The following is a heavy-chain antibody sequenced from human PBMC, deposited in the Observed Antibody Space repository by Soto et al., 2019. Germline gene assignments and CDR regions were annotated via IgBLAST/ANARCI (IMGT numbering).Heavy chain of an antibody. J-gene: IGHJ4*02. V-gene: IGHV4-39*01. Sequence: SETLSLTCTVSGGSISSTTYYWGWMRQPPGKGLEWIASFFIGGNTYYNPSLKSRVTISVDTSKNQFSLKLSSVTAADTAVYFCVSHRNYIVVSGSYFDYWSQGTLVTVSS. D-gene: IGHD6-19*01. CDR1: GGSISSTTYY. CDR2: FFIGGNT. CDR3: VSHRNYIVVSGSYFDY.